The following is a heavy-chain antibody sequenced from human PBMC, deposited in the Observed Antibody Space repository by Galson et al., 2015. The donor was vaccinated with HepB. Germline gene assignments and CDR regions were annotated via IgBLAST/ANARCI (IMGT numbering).Heavy chain of an antibody. Sequence: SVKVSCKASGYTFTGYYMHWVRQAPGQGLEWMGWINPNSGGTNYAQKFQGWVTMTRDTSISTAYMELSRLRSDDTAVYYCARACTRTAMVPGYWGQGTLVTVSS. CDR3: ARACTRTAMVPGY. D-gene: IGHD5-18*01. V-gene: IGHV1-2*04. J-gene: IGHJ4*02. CDR1: GYTFTGYY. CDR2: INPNSGGT.